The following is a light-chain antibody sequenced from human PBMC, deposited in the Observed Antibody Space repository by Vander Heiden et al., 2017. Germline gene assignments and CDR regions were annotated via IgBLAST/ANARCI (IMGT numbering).Light chain of an antibody. CDR2: SSN. CDR3: AAWDDILNGVV. V-gene: IGLV1-44*01. CDR1: SSNIGRNT. J-gene: IGLJ2*01. Sequence: QSVLTQPPSASGTPGQRVTISCSGSSSNIGRNTVNWYQQLTGTAPKLLIYSSNQPPSGVPARFSGSKSGTSASLAISGLQSEDEADYYCAAWDDILNGVVFGGGTKLTVL.